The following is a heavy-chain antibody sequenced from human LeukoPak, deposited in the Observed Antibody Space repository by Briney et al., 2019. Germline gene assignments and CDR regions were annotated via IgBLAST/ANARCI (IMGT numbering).Heavy chain of an antibody. D-gene: IGHD6-19*01. J-gene: IGHJ4*02. Sequence: GGSLRLSCAASGFTFSSYAMHWVRQAPGKGLEWVAVISYDGSNKYYADSVKGRFTISRDNSKNTLYLQMNSLRAEDTAVYYCARVRKGSGWYSDYWGQGTLVTVSS. CDR3: ARVRKGSGWYSDY. V-gene: IGHV3-30-3*01. CDR2: ISYDGSNK. CDR1: GFTFSSYA.